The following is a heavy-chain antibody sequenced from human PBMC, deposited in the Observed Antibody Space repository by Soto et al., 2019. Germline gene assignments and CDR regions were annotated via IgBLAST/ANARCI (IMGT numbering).Heavy chain of an antibody. D-gene: IGHD4-4*01. CDR1: GYTFPDYW. CDR3: ARRKGDFSILDH. V-gene: IGHV5-51*01. CDR2: ICPSDSDT. J-gene: IGHJ5*02. Sequence: GESLKLSCQVSGYTFPDYWIAWVRQMPGKSLDGLVFICPSDSDTRSRPFFHGQVIISADTSITTACLQFTSLKASYRATYCFARRKGDFSILDHRGNRNMITVAS.